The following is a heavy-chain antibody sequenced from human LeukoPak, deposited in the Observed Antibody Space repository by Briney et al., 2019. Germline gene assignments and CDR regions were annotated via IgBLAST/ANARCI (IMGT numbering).Heavy chain of an antibody. CDR3: ARAERYQLLSGGY. Sequence: GASVKVSRKASGYTFTGYYMHWVRQAPGQGLEWMGWINPNSGGTNYAQKFQGRVTMTRDTSISTAYMELSRLRSDDTAVYYCARAERYQLLSGGYWGQGTLVTVSS. D-gene: IGHD2-2*01. J-gene: IGHJ4*02. CDR1: GYTFTGYY. V-gene: IGHV1-2*02. CDR2: INPNSGGT.